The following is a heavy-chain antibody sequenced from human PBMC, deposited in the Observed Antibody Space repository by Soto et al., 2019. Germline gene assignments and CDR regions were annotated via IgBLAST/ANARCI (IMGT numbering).Heavy chain of an antibody. V-gene: IGHV3-30*18. Sequence: QVQLVESGGGVVLPRRSLRLSCVASGFTFSHYGMQWVRQAPGKGLEWVALVSYDGSNKYYGDSVKGRFTISRDNSKYTLYLEIDSLSAEDTAVYYCAKDRSAGCGGDCSCDSWGQGTLVTVSS. CDR3: AKDRSAGCGGDCSCDS. CDR2: VSYDGSNK. J-gene: IGHJ4*02. D-gene: IGHD2-21*02. CDR1: GFTFSHYG.